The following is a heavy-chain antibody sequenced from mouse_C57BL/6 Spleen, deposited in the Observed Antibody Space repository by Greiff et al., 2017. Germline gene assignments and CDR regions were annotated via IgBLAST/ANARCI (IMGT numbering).Heavy chain of an antibody. CDR1: GYTFTSYW. Sequence: QVQLQQPGAELVKPGASVKLSCKASGYTFTSYWMHWVKQRPGRGLEWIGRIDPKSGGTKYNEKFKSKATLTADKPSSTAYMQLSSLTSEVSEVSHCDSEEFYYDGSHYWGQGTTLTVSA. V-gene: IGHV1-72*01. J-gene: IGHJ2*01. D-gene: IGHD1-1*02. CDR2: IDPKSGGT. CDR3: DSEEFYYDGSHY.